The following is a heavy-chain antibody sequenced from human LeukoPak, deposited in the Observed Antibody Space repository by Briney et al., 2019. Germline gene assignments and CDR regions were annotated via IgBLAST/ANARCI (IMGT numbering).Heavy chain of an antibody. CDR2: IYPGDSDT. J-gene: IGHJ3*02. Sequence: GESLKISCKGSGYSFTSYWIGCVRHMPGKGLEGMGIIYPGDSDTRYSPSFQGQVTISADKSNSTAYLQWSSLKASDTAMYYCARHVSGESAFDIWGQGTMVTVSS. D-gene: IGHD4-17*01. CDR1: GYSFTSYW. V-gene: IGHV5-51*01. CDR3: ARHVSGESAFDI.